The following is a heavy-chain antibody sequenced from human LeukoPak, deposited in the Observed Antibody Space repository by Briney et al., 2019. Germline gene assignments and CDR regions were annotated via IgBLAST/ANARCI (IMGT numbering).Heavy chain of an antibody. J-gene: IGHJ5*02. CDR3: ARDLLRFGELWENWFDP. CDR1: GFTFSSHW. V-gene: IGHV3-20*04. Sequence: GGSLRLSCAASGFTFSSHWMHWVRQAPGKGLEWVSGITWSGGSTGYTDSVKGRFTISRDNAKNSLYLQMNSLRAEDTALYYCARDLLRFGELWENWFDPWGQGTLVTVSS. CDR2: ITWSGGST. D-gene: IGHD3-10*01.